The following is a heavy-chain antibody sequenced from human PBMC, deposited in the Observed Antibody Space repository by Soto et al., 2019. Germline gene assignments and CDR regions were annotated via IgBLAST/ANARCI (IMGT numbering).Heavy chain of an antibody. V-gene: IGHV4-61*01. CDR2: IYYSGST. J-gene: IGHJ5*02. Sequence: QVQLQESGPGLVKPSETLSLTCTVSGGSVSSGSYYWSWIRQPPGKGLEWIGYIYYSGSTNYNPSLKSRGTISVDTSKNQFSLKLSSVTAAGTAVYYWARDSPDSSYNWFDPWGQGTLVTVSS. CDR3: ARDSPDSSYNWFDP. D-gene: IGHD6-6*01. CDR1: GGSVSSGSYY.